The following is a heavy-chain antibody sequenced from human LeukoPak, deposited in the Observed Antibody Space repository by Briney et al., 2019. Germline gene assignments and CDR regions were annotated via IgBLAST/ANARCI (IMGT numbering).Heavy chain of an antibody. Sequence: PGGSLRLSCAASGFAFSSFGMTWVRQAPGKGLEWVSTISAGGENTHYADSVKGRFTISGDNSKNTLYLQMNTLRAEDTALYYCAKDVGFCSGDSCSFFDYWGQGTLVTVSS. V-gene: IGHV3-23*01. D-gene: IGHD2-15*01. CDR3: AKDVGFCSGDSCSFFDY. CDR2: ISAGGENT. CDR1: GFAFSSFG. J-gene: IGHJ4*02.